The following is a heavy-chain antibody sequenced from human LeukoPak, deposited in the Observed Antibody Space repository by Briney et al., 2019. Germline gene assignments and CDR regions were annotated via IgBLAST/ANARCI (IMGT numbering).Heavy chain of an antibody. CDR3: ARDGPHYDSSGYFY. Sequence: GGSLRLSCAASGFTFSSYSMNWVRQAPGKGLEWVAVIWYDGSNKYYADSVKGRFTISRDNSKNTLYLQMNSLRAEDTAVYYCARDGPHYDSSGYFYWGQGTLVTVSS. CDR1: GFTFSSYS. D-gene: IGHD3-22*01. CDR2: IWYDGSNK. V-gene: IGHV3-33*08. J-gene: IGHJ4*02.